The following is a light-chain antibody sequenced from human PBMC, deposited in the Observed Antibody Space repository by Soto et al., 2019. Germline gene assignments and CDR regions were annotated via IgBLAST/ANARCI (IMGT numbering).Light chain of an antibody. CDR2: DNN. CDR3: GTWDSSISAVV. J-gene: IGLJ2*01. Sequence: QSALTQPPSVSGAPGQRVTISCTGSSSNIGAGYDVHWYQQLPGTAPKLLIYDNNKRPSGIPDRFSGSKSGTSATLGITGLQTGDKADYYCGTWDSSISAVVLGGGTKVTVL. CDR1: SSNIGAGYD. V-gene: IGLV1-51*01.